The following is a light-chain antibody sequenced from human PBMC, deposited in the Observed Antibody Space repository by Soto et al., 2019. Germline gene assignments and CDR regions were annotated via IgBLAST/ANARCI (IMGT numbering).Light chain of an antibody. Sequence: QSALTQPASVSGSPGQSITISCTGTSSDVGVYNYVSWYHQHPGKAPKLMIYEVSNRPSGVSNRFSGSKSGNTASLTISGLQAEDEADYYCSSYTSSSIEYVFGTGTKVTVL. CDR1: SSDVGVYNY. J-gene: IGLJ1*01. V-gene: IGLV2-14*01. CDR2: EVS. CDR3: SSYTSSSIEYV.